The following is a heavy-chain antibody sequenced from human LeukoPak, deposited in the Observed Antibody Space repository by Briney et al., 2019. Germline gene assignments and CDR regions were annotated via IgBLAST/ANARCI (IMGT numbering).Heavy chain of an antibody. Sequence: PSETLSLTCTVSGHSITSGYYWGWIRQPPGKGLEWIGEINHSGSTNYNPSLKSRVTISVDTSKNQFSLKLSSVTAADTAVYYCARGQGSADTAMDYYFDYWGQGTLVTVSS. V-gene: IGHV4-38-2*02. CDR2: INHSGST. J-gene: IGHJ4*02. D-gene: IGHD5-18*01. CDR1: GHSITSGYY. CDR3: ARGQGSADTAMDYYFDY.